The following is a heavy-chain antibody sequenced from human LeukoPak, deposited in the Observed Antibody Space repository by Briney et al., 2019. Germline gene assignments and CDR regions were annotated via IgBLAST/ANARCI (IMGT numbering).Heavy chain of an antibody. CDR2: IYYSGST. V-gene: IGHV4-39*07. CDR1: GGSISSSSYY. J-gene: IGHJ5*02. D-gene: IGHD2-15*01. Sequence: SSETQSLTCTVSGGSISSSSYYWGWIRQPPGKGLEWIGSIYYSGSTYYNPSLKSRVTISVDTSKNQFSLKLSSVTAADTAVYYCARVVLPGSSAQYNWFDPWGQGTLVTVSS. CDR3: ARVVLPGSSAQYNWFDP.